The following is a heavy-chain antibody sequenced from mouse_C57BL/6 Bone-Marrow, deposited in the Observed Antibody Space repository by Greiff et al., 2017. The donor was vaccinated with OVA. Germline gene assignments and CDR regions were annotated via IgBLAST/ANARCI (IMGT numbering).Heavy chain of an antibody. V-gene: IGHV5-4*01. CDR2: ISDGGSYT. CDR1: GFTFSSYA. CDR3: ERDAFNWDEGKFAY. J-gene: IGHJ3*01. D-gene: IGHD4-1*01. Sequence: DVKLQESGGGLVKPGGSLKLSCAASGFTFSSYAMSWVRQTPEKRLEWVATISDGGSYTYYPDNVKGRFTISRDNAKNNLYLQMSHLKSEDTAMYYCERDAFNWDEGKFAYWGQGTLVTVSA.